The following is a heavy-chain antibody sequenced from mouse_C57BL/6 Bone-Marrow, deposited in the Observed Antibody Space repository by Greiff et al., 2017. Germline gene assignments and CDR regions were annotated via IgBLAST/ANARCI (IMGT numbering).Heavy chain of an antibody. J-gene: IGHJ1*03. CDR1: GYTFTSYW. CDR3: AFITTVVAHWYFDV. V-gene: IGHV1-55*01. D-gene: IGHD1-1*01. Sequence: QVQLQQSGAELVKPGASVKMSCKASGYTFTSYWITWVKQMPGQGLEWIGDIYPGSGSTNYNEKFKSKATLTVDTSSSTAYMQLSSLTSEDSAVYYCAFITTVVAHWYFDVWGTGTTVTVSS. CDR2: IYPGSGST.